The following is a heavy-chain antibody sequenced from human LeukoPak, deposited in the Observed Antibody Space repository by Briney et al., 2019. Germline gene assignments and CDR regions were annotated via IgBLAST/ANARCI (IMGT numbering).Heavy chain of an antibody. J-gene: IGHJ4*02. CDR3: ARKRPYSSTPFDY. D-gene: IGHD6-13*01. V-gene: IGHV4-39*07. CDR1: GGSISSSSYY. CDR2: IYYSGST. Sequence: SETLSLTCTVSGGSISSSSYYWGWIRQPPGKGLEWIGSIYYSGSTNYNPSLKSRVTISVDTSKNQFSLKLSSVTAADTAVYYCARKRPYSSTPFDYWGQGTLVTVSS.